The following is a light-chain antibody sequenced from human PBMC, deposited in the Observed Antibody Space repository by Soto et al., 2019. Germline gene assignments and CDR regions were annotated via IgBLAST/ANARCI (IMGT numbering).Light chain of an antibody. J-gene: IGLJ2*01. CDR2: EVS. CDR3: SSFAGNNNLV. Sequence: QSVLTQPTSASGSTGQSVTISCTGTSSDVGGYNYVSWYQQHPGKAPKLMISEVSKRPSGVPDRFSGSKSGNTASLTVSGLQAEDEADYYCSSFAGNNNLVFGGGTKVTVL. V-gene: IGLV2-8*01. CDR1: SSDVGGYNY.